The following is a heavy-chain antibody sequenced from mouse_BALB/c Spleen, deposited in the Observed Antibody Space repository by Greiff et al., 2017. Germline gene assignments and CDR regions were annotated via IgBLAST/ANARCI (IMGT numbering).Heavy chain of an antibody. J-gene: IGHJ2*01. V-gene: IGHV2-9*02. CDR3: ARDSKRDYGNYGVHFDY. Sequence: VKLMESGPGLVAPSQSLSITCTVSGFSLTSYGVHWVRQPPGKGLEWLGVIWAGGSTNYNSALMSRLSISKDNSKSQVFLKMNSLQTDDTAMYYCARDSKRDYGNYGVHFDYWGQGTTLTVSS. D-gene: IGHD2-1*01. CDR1: GFSLTSYG. CDR2: IWAGGST.